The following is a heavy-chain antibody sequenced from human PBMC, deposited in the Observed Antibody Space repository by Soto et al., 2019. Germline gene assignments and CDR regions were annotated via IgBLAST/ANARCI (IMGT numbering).Heavy chain of an antibody. CDR3: ARVGDYYDSSGYYRAFDI. CDR1: GFTVSSNY. D-gene: IGHD3-22*01. CDR2: IYSGGST. Sequence: EVQLVESGGGLIQPGGSLRLSCAASGFTVSSNYMSWVRQAPGKGLEWVSVIYSGGSTYYADSVKGRFTISRDNSKNTLYLQMNSLRAEDTAVYYCARVGDYYDSSGYYRAFDIWGQGTMVTVSS. V-gene: IGHV3-53*01. J-gene: IGHJ3*02.